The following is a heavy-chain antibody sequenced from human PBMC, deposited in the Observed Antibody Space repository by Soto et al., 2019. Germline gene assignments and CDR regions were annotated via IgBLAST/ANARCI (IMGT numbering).Heavy chain of an antibody. D-gene: IGHD1-26*01. J-gene: IGHJ5*02. CDR3: ARAVFSGGGWLVP. Sequence: QEQLVQSGAEVKTPGASVNVSCKASGYSLTKYYVHWVRQAPGQGLEWMAIINPSSGDTTYAQKFHGKVTVTSNTSPGTVYLELRSLTSEDTAIYYDARAVFSGGGWLVPWGQGTLVTVSS. CDR2: INPSSGDT. CDR1: GYSLTKYY. V-gene: IGHV1-46*01.